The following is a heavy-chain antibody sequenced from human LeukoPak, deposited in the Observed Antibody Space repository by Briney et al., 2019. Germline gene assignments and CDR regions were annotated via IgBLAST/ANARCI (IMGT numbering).Heavy chain of an antibody. Sequence: GGSLRLSCAASGFTFSSYAMHWVRQAPGKGLEWVAVISYDGSNKYYADSVKGRFTISRDNSKNTLYLQTNSLGAEDTAVYYCARDSVPGGSSWFFDYWGQGTLVTVSS. J-gene: IGHJ4*02. CDR2: ISYDGSNK. D-gene: IGHD6-13*01. CDR3: ARDSVPGGSSWFFDY. V-gene: IGHV3-30*01. CDR1: GFTFSSYA.